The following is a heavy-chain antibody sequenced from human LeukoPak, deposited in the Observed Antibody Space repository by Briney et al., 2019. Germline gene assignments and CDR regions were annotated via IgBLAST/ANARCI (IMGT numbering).Heavy chain of an antibody. CDR2: INGDGSTT. CDR3: WGGVAALPR. CDR1: GFTFSDYY. Sequence: VGSLRLSCAASGFTFSDYYMSWSRQAPGGRAVWVSRINGDGSTTTYADSVKGRFTISRDNAKNGLYLQMNRLRVEDTAVYYCWGGVAALPRWGQGALVTVSS. V-gene: IGHV3-74*01. J-gene: IGHJ4*02. D-gene: IGHD2-15*01.